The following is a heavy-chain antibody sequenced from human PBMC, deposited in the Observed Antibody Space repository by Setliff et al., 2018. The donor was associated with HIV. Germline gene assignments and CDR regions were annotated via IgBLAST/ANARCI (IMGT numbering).Heavy chain of an antibody. CDR1: GGPISRYY. D-gene: IGHD6-19*01. Sequence: SETLSLTCTVSGGPISRYYWSWIRLPAGKGLEWIGQIHTTGSTNYNPSLRSRVTISIDTSKNQFSLKLSSVTAADTAVYYCAREDIAVASAFDIWGQGTMVTVSS. V-gene: IGHV4-4*07. CDR2: IHTTGST. CDR3: AREDIAVASAFDI. J-gene: IGHJ3*02.